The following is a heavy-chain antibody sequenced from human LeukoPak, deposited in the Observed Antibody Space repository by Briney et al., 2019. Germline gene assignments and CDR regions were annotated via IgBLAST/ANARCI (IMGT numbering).Heavy chain of an antibody. CDR3: AREGPRGNSQFDY. V-gene: IGHV3-30*03. J-gene: IGHJ4*02. CDR1: GFTFSSYG. D-gene: IGHD2/OR15-2a*01. Sequence: GGSLRLSCAASGFTFSSYGMHWVRQAPGKGLEWVAVISYDGSNKYYADSVKGRLTISRDNSKNTLYLQMNSLRAEDTAVYYCAREGPRGNSQFDYWGQGTLVTVSS. CDR2: ISYDGSNK.